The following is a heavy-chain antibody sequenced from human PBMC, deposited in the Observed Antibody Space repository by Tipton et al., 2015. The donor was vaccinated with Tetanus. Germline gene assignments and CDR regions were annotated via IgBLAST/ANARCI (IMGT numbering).Heavy chain of an antibody. CDR2: IYSNGDT. V-gene: IGHV4-4*09. J-gene: IGHJ5*02. CDR3: ARSHVFRFTLFGEEIPRSGRFDP. CDR1: GGSISNYY. D-gene: IGHD3-3*01. Sequence: TLSLTCSVSGGSISNYYWNWIRQSPGKRLEWIGNIYSNGDTDYNPSLQRRATISLDTAKRHSSLRLKSVTAADTAVYYCARSHVFRFTLFGEEIPRSGRFDPWGQGTLVTVSS.